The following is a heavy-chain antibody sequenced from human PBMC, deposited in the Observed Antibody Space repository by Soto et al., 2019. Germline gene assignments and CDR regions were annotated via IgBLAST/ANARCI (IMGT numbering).Heavy chain of an antibody. CDR3: ARDRWGSYSFDS. CDR2: IIPVFGTA. V-gene: IGHV1-69*01. Sequence: QVQLVQSGAEVKKPGSSEKVSCKASGRVFRNYAINWVRQAPGQGLEWMGGIIPVFGTADYPQKFQGRVTITADEATPTAYMELTSLKTEDTAVYFCARDRWGSYSFDSWGQGTLVTVAS. CDR1: GRVFRNYA. J-gene: IGHJ5*01. D-gene: IGHD1-26*01.